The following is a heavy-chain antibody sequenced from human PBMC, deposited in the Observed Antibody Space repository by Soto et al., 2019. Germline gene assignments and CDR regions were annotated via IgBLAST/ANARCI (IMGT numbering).Heavy chain of an antibody. CDR2: IFHRGST. J-gene: IGHJ4*02. CDR3: SHGQIMGHYRSELDF. D-gene: IGHD3-16*01. CDR1: GASINTYY. V-gene: IGHV4-59*12. Sequence: ASETLSLTCNVSGASINTYYWSWIRQPPQKGLEWIGYIFHRGSTTYNPSLKTRVTMSVDKCKIQFSLEVRSVTVADTAVDFCSHGQIMGHYRSELDFWGTGTLVTVSS.